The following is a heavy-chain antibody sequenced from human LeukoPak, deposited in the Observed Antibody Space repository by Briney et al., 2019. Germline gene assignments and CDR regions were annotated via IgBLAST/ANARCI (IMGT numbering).Heavy chain of an antibody. CDR1: GYSFTTYW. CDR2: IYPGNSDA. V-gene: IGHV5-51*01. CDR3: ARGGRGSSGYYYPDY. J-gene: IGHJ4*02. Sequence: GESLRISCKGSGYSFTTYWIGWVRQMPGKGLEWMGIIYPGNSDARYSPSFQGQVTISADKSISTAYLQWSSLKASDTAMYYCARGGRGSSGYYYPDYWGQGTLVTVSS. D-gene: IGHD3-22*01.